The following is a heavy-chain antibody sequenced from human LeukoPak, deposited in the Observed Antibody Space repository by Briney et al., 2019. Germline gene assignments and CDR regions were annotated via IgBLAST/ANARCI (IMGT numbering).Heavy chain of an antibody. J-gene: IGHJ6*02. CDR2: FDPEDGET. CDR3: ARDSSGGYGLLRSRDHGMDV. V-gene: IGHV1-24*01. D-gene: IGHD3-3*01. CDR1: GYTLTELS. Sequence: ASVKVSCKVSGYTLTELSMHWVRQAPGKGLEWMGGFDPEDGETIYAQKFQGRVTMTEDTSTDTAYMELSSLRSEDTAVYYCARDSSGGYGLLRSRDHGMDVWGQGTTVTVSS.